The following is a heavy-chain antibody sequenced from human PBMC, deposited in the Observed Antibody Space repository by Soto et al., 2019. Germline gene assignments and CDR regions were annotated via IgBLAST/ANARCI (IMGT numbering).Heavy chain of an antibody. D-gene: IGHD6-19*01. J-gene: IGHJ5*02. V-gene: IGHV1-46*03. CDR3: ARDRDSSGWTRSGGVDP. CDR2: INPSGGST. Sequence: QVQLVQSGAEVKKPGASVKVSCKASGYTFTSYYMHWVRQAPGQGLEWMGIINPSGGSTSYAQKFQGRVTMTRDTSTSTVYMELSSLRSEDTAVYYCARDRDSSGWTRSGGVDPWGQGTLVTVSS. CDR1: GYTFTSYY.